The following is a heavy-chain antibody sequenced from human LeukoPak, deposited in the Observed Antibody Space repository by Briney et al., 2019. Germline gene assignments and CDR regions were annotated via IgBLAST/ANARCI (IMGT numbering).Heavy chain of an antibody. D-gene: IGHD3-10*01. CDR2: IYTSGST. V-gene: IGHV4-59*10. Sequence: SETLSLTCAVYGGSFSSYYWSWIRQPAGKGLEWIGRIYTSGSTNYNPSLKSRVTMSVDTSKNQFSLKLSSVTAADTAVYYCARATYYYGSGSYFDYWGQGTLVTVSS. J-gene: IGHJ4*02. CDR3: ARATYYYGSGSYFDY. CDR1: GGSFSSYY.